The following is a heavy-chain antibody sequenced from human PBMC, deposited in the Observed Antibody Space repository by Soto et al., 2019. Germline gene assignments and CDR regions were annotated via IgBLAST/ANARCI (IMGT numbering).Heavy chain of an antibody. D-gene: IGHD6-19*01. Sequence: GGSLRLSCEASGFTFSSDSMSWVRQAPGKGLEWVSSISSHGRDIFYADSVKGRFTISRDNAKDSLHLQMNSLTGEDSAVYYCARGAALAGKLDLWGQGTLVTVS. CDR1: GFTFSSDS. J-gene: IGHJ4*02. CDR3: ARGAALAGKLDL. CDR2: ISSHGRDI. V-gene: IGHV3-21*06.